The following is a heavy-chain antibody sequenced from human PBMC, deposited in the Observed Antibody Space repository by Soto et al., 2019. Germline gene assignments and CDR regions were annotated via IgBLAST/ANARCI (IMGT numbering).Heavy chain of an antibody. Sequence: QVQLVQSGPEVKKPGASVKVSCNASGYTFTTYDFNWVRQAPGQGLEWMVWLNPKSGMTGSAQKFQGRGTMTRDSSISTVYMELSSLRSEDTAVYYCARVAGSPDYWGQGTLVTVSS. J-gene: IGHJ4*02. D-gene: IGHD1-26*01. CDR3: ARVAGSPDY. CDR2: LNPKSGMT. CDR1: GYTFTTYD. V-gene: IGHV1-8*01.